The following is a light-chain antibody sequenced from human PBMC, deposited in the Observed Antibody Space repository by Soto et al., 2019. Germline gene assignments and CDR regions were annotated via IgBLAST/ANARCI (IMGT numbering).Light chain of an antibody. Sequence: QSVLTQPPSVSGAPGQRVTISCTGSSSNIEAGYDVHWYQQLPGRAPKLLIYGNTNRPSGVPDPFSGSKSGTSASLAITGIQAEDEADYYCLSFDSSLSVVFGGGTKLTVL. CDR3: LSFDSSLSVV. CDR2: GNT. CDR1: SSNIEAGYD. J-gene: IGLJ2*01. V-gene: IGLV1-40*01.